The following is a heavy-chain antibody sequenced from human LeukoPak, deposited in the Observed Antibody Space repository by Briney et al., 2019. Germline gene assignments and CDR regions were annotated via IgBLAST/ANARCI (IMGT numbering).Heavy chain of an antibody. CDR1: GFSFSSYW. D-gene: IGHD6-19*01. CDR3: ARGFRGWYAEGFDC. Sequence: PGGPLRLSCAASGFSFSSYWMSWVRQAPGKGLEWVANIKDAGGEKYYADSVKGRFTISRDNAKNSLYLQMNSLRAEDTALYYCARGFRGWYAEGFDCWGQGTVVTVSS. CDR2: IKDAGGEK. J-gene: IGHJ4*02. V-gene: IGHV3-7*03.